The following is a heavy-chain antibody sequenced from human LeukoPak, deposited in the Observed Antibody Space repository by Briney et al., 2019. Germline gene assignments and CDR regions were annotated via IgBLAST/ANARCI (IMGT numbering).Heavy chain of an antibody. CDR3: ARRSGRRYEY. CDR1: GFTSRSYE. J-gene: IGHJ4*02. CDR2: ISGGGEST. D-gene: IGHD5-24*01. V-gene: IGHV3-48*03. Sequence: HPGGSLRLSCAASGFTSRSYEMNWVRHAPGRGPEWVSHISGGGESTVYPDAVKGRFIISRDNTKNSLYLQMNSLRVEDTGVYYCARRSGRRYEYWGQGVLVTVSP.